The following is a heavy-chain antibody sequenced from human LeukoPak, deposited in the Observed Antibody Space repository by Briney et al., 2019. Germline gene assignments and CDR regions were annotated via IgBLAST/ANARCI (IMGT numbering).Heavy chain of an antibody. D-gene: IGHD3-9*01. Sequence: GASVKVSCKASGYTFTGYYIQWVRQAPGQGLEWMGWINPHSGGTNYAQKFQGRVTMTRDTSISTAYMELSSLRSEDTAVYYCARGLRYFDWLPYYYYYYYMDVWGKGTTVTISS. J-gene: IGHJ6*03. CDR1: GYTFTGYY. CDR2: INPHSGGT. V-gene: IGHV1-2*02. CDR3: ARGLRYFDWLPYYYYYYYMDV.